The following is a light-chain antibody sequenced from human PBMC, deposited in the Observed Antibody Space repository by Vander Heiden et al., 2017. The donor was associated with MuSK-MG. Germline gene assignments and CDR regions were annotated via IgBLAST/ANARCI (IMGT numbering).Light chain of an antibody. CDR1: SSNIGSNT. CDR2: RNN. J-gene: IGLJ2*01. Sequence: QSVLTQPPPASGTPGPRVTISCSGSSSNIGSNTVNWYQHLPGPAPNLLIYRNNQRPSGVPDRFSGSKSGTSASLAISGLQSEDEADYYCAAWDDSLNGVVFGGGTKLTVL. V-gene: IGLV1-44*01. CDR3: AAWDDSLNGVV.